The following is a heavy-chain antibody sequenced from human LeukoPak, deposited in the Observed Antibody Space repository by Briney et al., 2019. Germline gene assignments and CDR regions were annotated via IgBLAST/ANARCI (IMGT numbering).Heavy chain of an antibody. V-gene: IGHV3-23*01. CDR3: AKGLVTAGTIDH. CDR2: ISGSGGST. J-gene: IGHJ4*02. Sequence: GGSLRLSCAASGFTVSSNYMSWVRQAPGKGLEWVSAISGSGGSTYYADSVKGRFIISRDNSKNTLYLQMNSLRDEDAAVYFCAKGLVTAGTIDHWGQGTLVTVSS. D-gene: IGHD6-19*01. CDR1: GFTVSSNY.